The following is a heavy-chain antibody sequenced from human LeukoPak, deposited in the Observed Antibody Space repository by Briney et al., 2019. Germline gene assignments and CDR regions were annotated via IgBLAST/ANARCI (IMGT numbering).Heavy chain of an antibody. V-gene: IGHV4-39*01. Sequence: SETLSLTCTVSGGSISSSSYYWGWIRQPPGKGLEWIGSIYYSGSTYYNPSLKSRVTISVDTSKNQFSLKLSSVTAADTAVYYCARHVSDLGYSNSWFDYRGQGTLVTVSS. CDR3: ARHVSDLGYSNSWFDY. CDR2: IYYSGST. D-gene: IGHD6-13*01. CDR1: GGSISSSSYY. J-gene: IGHJ5*01.